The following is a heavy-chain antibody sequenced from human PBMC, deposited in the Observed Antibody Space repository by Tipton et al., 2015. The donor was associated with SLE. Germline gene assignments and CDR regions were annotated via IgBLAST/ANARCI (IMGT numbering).Heavy chain of an antibody. V-gene: IGHV3-30*04. CDR2: VSYDGSKI. CDR3: ARGRGYNYGLNGIDDASDI. CDR1: GFSVTNYA. D-gene: IGHD3-10*01. J-gene: IGHJ3*02. Sequence: QLVQSGGGLTQPGGSLRLSCAASGFSVTNYALHWVRQAPGKGPEWVAVVSYDGSKIRYGDSVKGRFTISRDTSKNTLDLQMNSLTAEDTAIYYCARGRGYNYGLNGIDDASDIWGQGTNVTVSS.